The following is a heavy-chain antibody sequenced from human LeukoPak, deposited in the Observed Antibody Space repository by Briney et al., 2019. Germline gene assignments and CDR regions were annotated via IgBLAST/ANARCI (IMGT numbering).Heavy chain of an antibody. Sequence: PGESLQISCKGSGSSFSTYWIGWVRQLPGKGLEWMGIIYPGDSDTRYSPSFQGQVTISADKSISTAYLQWSSLRASDTAMYYCARTNPLYYYDSSGPYDNFDYWGQGTLVTVSS. V-gene: IGHV5-51*01. CDR1: GSSFSTYW. D-gene: IGHD3-22*01. CDR2: IYPGDSDT. CDR3: ARTNPLYYYDSSGPYDNFDY. J-gene: IGHJ4*02.